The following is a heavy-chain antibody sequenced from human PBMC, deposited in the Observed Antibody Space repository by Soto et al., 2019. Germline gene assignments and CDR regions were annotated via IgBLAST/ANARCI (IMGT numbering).Heavy chain of an antibody. D-gene: IGHD3-10*01. V-gene: IGHV1-2*02. CDR1: GYTFTGYY. CDR3: ARAPIGITHGYLFGY. Sequence: VQLVESGAEVKKPGASVKVSCKASGYTFTGYYMHWVRQAPGQGLEWMGWINPNSGGTNYAQKFQGRVTMTRDTSISTAYMELSRLRSDDTAVYYCARAPIGITHGYLFGYWGQGTLVTVSS. CDR2: INPNSGGT. J-gene: IGHJ4*02.